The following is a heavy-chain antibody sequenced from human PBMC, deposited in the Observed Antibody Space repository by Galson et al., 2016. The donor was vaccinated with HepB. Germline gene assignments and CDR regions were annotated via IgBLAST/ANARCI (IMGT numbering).Heavy chain of an antibody. CDR1: GFTFSSYG. CDR3: AREVGYSYVVTINWFDP. Sequence: SLRLSCAASGFTFSSYGMHWVRQAPGKGLEWVAVIWYDGSNKNYADSVKGRFTISRDNSKNTVYLQMNSLRAEDPAVYYCAREVGYSYVVTINWFDPWGQGTLVTVSS. J-gene: IGHJ5*02. V-gene: IGHV3-33*01. D-gene: IGHD5-18*01. CDR2: IWYDGSNK.